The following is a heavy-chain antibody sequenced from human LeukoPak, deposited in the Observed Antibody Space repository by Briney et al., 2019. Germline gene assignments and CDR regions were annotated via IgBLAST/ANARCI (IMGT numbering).Heavy chain of an antibody. Sequence: PSETLSLTCAVYGGSFSGYYWSWIRQPPGKGLEWIGEINHSGSTNYNPSLKSRVTISVDTSKNQFSLKLSSVTAADTAVYYCARGPPRYYYGSGSYTPTPYNWSDPWGQGTLVTVSS. J-gene: IGHJ5*02. D-gene: IGHD3-10*01. CDR1: GGSFSGYY. CDR3: ARGPPRYYYGSGSYTPTPYNWSDP. V-gene: IGHV4-34*01. CDR2: INHSGST.